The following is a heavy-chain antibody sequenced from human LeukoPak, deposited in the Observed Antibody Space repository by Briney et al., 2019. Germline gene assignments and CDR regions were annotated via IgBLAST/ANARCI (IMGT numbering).Heavy chain of an antibody. Sequence: SETLSLTCAVYGGSFSGYYWSWIRQPPGKGLEWIGEINHSGSTNYNPSLKSRVTISVDTSKNQFSLKLSSVTAADTAVYYCARRQYDYVWGSYRPYYFDYWGQGTLVTVSS. D-gene: IGHD3-16*02. J-gene: IGHJ4*02. CDR2: INHSGST. V-gene: IGHV4-34*01. CDR3: ARRQYDYVWGSYRPYYFDY. CDR1: GGSFSGYY.